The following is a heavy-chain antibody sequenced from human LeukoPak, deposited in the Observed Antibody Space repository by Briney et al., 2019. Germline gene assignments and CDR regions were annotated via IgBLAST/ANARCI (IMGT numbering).Heavy chain of an antibody. D-gene: IGHD2-15*01. J-gene: IGHJ4*02. CDR1: GGSFSGYS. CDR2: INDSGST. V-gene: IGHV4-34*01. CDR3: ATPRGLYCSGGSCNDY. Sequence: SETLSLTCAVYGGSFSGYSWSWIRQPPGKGLEWIGEINDSGSTNYNPSLKSRVTISVDTSKNQFSLKLSSVTAADTAVYYCATPRGLYCSGGSCNDYWGQGTLVTVSS.